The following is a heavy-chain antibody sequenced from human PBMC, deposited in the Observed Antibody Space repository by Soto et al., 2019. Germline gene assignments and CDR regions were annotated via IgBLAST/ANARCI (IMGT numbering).Heavy chain of an antibody. CDR2: IYYSETS. J-gene: IGHJ4*02. D-gene: IGHD3-3*01. Sequence: SETLSLTCTVSGGSISGSTYFWGWTRQPPGKGLEWIGSIYYSETSYYNPSLKSRVTISADTSKNQFSLKLSSVTAADTAVYYCARLSTIFGVVSITGPSFYFDYWGRGTLVTVSS. CDR3: ARLSTIFGVVSITGPSFYFDY. V-gene: IGHV4-39*01. CDR1: GGSISGSTYF.